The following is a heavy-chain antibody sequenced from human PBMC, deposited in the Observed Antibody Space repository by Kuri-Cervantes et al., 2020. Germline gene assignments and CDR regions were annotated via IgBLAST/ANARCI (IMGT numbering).Heavy chain of an antibody. CDR2: IYHSGST. Sequence: GSLRLSCAVSGGSISSSNWWSWVRQPPGKGLEWIGEIYHSGSTNYNPSLKSRVTISVDKSKNQFSLKLSSVTAADTAVYYCARELSHGYLKGGFDYWGQGTLVTVSS. D-gene: IGHD5-24*01. CDR1: GGSISSSNW. J-gene: IGHJ4*02. CDR3: ARELSHGYLKGGFDY. V-gene: IGHV4-4*02.